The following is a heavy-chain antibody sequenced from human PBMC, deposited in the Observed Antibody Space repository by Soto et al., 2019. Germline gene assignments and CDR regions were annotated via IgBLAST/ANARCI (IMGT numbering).Heavy chain of an antibody. CDR2: ISADSSST. Sequence: GGSLSLSCTASGFTFSNYWMHWVRQGPGKGLMWVSRISADSSSTTYAGSVRGRFTISRNNADNTLYLQMSSLRADDTSVYYCARGGYYDSSGHYSPLGFDYWGQGTLVTVSS. CDR3: ARGGYYDSSGHYSPLGFDY. D-gene: IGHD3-22*01. J-gene: IGHJ4*02. V-gene: IGHV3-74*01. CDR1: GFTFSNYW.